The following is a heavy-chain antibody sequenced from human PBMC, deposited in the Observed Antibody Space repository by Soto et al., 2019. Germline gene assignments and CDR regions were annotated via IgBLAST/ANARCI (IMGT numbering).Heavy chain of an antibody. V-gene: IGHV3-33*01. J-gene: IGHJ6*03. Sequence: GGSLRLSCAASGFTFSSYGMHWVRQAPGKGLEWVAVIWYDGSNKYYADSVKGRFTISRDNSKNTLYLQMNSLRAEDTAVYYCARGVSGYDWSGYYYYYYMDVWGKGTTVTVSS. CDR1: GFTFSSYG. CDR3: ARGVSGYDWSGYYYYYYMDV. D-gene: IGHD5-12*01. CDR2: IWYDGSNK.